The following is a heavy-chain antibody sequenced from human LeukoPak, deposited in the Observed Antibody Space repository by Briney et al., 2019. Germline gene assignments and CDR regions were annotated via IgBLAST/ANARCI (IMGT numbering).Heavy chain of an antibody. J-gene: IGHJ4*02. V-gene: IGHV1-2*02. D-gene: IGHD6-6*01. CDR3: ARADEYSSSSYFDY. CDR2: INPNSGGT. Sequence: ASVKVSCKASGYTFTGFHIHWVRQAPGQGLEWMGLINPNSGGTNYAQKFQGRVTMTRDTSISTAYMELSRLRSDDTAVYYCARADEYSSSSYFDYWGQGTLVTVSS. CDR1: GYTFTGFH.